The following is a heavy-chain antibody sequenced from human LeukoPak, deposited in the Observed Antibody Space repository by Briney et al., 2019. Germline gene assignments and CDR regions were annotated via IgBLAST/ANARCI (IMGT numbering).Heavy chain of an antibody. V-gene: IGHV3-7*01. CDR2: IKQDGSEK. CDR3: ARDLVGDSDY. J-gene: IGHJ4*02. CDR1: GFTFSSYA. Sequence: GGSLRLSCAASGFTFSSYAMSWVRQAPGKGLEWVANIKQDGSEKYYVDSVKGRFTISRDNAKNSLYLQMNSLRAEDTAVYYCARDLVGDSDYWGQGTLVTVSS. D-gene: IGHD1-26*01.